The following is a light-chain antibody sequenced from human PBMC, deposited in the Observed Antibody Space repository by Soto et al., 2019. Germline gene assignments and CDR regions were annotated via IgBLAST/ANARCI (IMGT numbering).Light chain of an antibody. CDR2: GPS. CDR3: QQYGSSPYT. V-gene: IGKV3-20*01. J-gene: IGKJ2*01. Sequence: EIVLTQSPGTLSLSPGERATLSCRASQSVSSNYLAWFQQKPGQAPRLLIYGPSSRASGIPDRFSGSGSGTDFTLTISRLEPEDFAVYYCQQYGSSPYTFGQGTKLEIK. CDR1: QSVSSNY.